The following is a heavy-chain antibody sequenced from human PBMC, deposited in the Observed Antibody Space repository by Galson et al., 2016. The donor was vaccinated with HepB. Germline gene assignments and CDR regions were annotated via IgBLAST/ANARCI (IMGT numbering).Heavy chain of an antibody. CDR3: KSRGGYSGFDYDDYYDMDV. V-gene: IGHV3-15*01. Sequence: SLRLSCAASGLPFTDAWMTWIRQVPGKGLEWLGRIKSESEGGTIDYVAPVKGRFIISRDDSQDTLYLQMNSLKIEDTGVYYCKSRGGYSGFDYDDYYDMDVWGQGTTVIVSS. J-gene: IGHJ6*02. CDR2: IKSESEGGTI. CDR1: GLPFTDAW. D-gene: IGHD5-12*01.